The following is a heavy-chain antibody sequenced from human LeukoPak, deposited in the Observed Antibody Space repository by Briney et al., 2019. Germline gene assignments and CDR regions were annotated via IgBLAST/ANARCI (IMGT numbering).Heavy chain of an antibody. CDR3: ATPNRYCSSTSCYRDYYGMDV. CDR1: GYTFTGYY. J-gene: IGHJ6*02. Sequence: ASVKVSCKASGYTFTGYYMHWVRQAPGQGLEWMGWINPNSGGTNYAQKFQGRVTMTRDTSISTAYMELSRLRSDDTAVYYCATPNRYCSSTSCYRDYYGMDVRGQGTTVTVSS. V-gene: IGHV1-2*02. CDR2: INPNSGGT. D-gene: IGHD2-2*01.